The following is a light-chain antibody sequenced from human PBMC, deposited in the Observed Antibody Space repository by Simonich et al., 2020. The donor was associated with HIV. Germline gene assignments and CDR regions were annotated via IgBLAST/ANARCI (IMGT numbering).Light chain of an antibody. Sequence: DIQLTQSPSFLSASVRDIVTITCRASQGISNYLAWYQQRPGKAPKLLIYAASTLQSGVPSRFSGSGSGTKFTLTISSLQPDDFATYYCQQLKSYPYTFGQGTKLDIK. V-gene: IGKV1-9*01. CDR3: QQLKSYPYT. CDR1: QGISNY. J-gene: IGKJ2*01. CDR2: AAS.